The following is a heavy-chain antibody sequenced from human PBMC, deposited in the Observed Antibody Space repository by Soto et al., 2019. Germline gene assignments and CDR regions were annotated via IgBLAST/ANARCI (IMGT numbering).Heavy chain of an antibody. V-gene: IGHV1-18*01. CDR2: ISAYNGNT. CDR3: ARVPVVVPAAIDY. J-gene: IGHJ4*02. Sequence: GASVKVSCKASGYTFTSYGISWVRQAPGQGLEWTGWISAYNGNTNYAQKLQGRVTMTTDTSTSTAYKELKSLRSDDTALYYCARVPVVVPAAIDYWGQGTLVTVSS. CDR1: GYTFTSYG. D-gene: IGHD2-2*01.